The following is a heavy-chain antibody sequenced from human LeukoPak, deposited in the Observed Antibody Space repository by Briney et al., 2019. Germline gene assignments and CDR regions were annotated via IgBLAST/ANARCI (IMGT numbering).Heavy chain of an antibody. J-gene: IGHJ3*02. CDR3: ARGGRVAFWSALDAFDI. V-gene: IGHV4-59*01. D-gene: IGHD3-3*01. CDR1: GGSISNYY. Sequence: SETLSLTCTVSGGSISNYYWSWIRQPPGKGLEWVGYIYYSGTTNYNPSLKSRVTISIDTSKNQFSLKLSSVTAADTAVYYCARGGRVAFWSALDAFDIWGQGTMVTVSS. CDR2: IYYSGTT.